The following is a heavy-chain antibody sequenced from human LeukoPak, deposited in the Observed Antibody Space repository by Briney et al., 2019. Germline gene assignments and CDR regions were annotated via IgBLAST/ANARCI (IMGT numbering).Heavy chain of an antibody. V-gene: IGHV1-2*02. D-gene: IGHD6-13*01. J-gene: IGHJ5*02. CDR3: ARRGSSWSNWFDP. Sequence: ASVKVSCKASGYTFTGYYMHWVRQAPGQGLEWMGWINPNSGGTNYAQKFQGRVTVTRDTSISTAYMELSRLRSDDTAVYYCARRGSSWSNWFDPWGQGTLVTVSS. CDR1: GYTFTGYY. CDR2: INPNSGGT.